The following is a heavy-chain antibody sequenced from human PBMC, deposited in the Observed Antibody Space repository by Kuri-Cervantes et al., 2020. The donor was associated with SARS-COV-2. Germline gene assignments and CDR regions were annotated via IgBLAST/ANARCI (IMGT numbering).Heavy chain of an antibody. CDR3: AIEPSEYDILTGPRWPYYMDV. V-gene: IGHV1-69*13. Sequence: SSVKVSCKASGYTFTGYYMHWVRQAPGQGLEWMGVISPIFGTANYAQKFQGRVTITADESTSTAYIELSRPRSEDTAVYSCAIEPSEYDILTGPRWPYYMDVWGKGTTVTVSS. D-gene: IGHD3-9*01. CDR2: ISPIFGTA. CDR1: GYTFTGYY. J-gene: IGHJ6*03.